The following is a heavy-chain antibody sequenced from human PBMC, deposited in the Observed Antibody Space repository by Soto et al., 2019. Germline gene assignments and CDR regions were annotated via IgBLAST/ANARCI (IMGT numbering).Heavy chain of an antibody. J-gene: IGHJ5*02. CDR3: AKGGPYFDWLLLS. CDR2: INWNSGSI. CDR1: GFTFDGYA. D-gene: IGHD3-9*01. Sequence: EVQLVESGGTLVQPGRSLRLSCAASGFTFDGYAMHWVRQVPGKGLEWVSGINWNSGSIGYADSVKGRFTISRDNAKNSLYLQMNRLRAEDTGLYYCAKGGPYFDWLLLSWGQGTLVTVSS. V-gene: IGHV3-9*01.